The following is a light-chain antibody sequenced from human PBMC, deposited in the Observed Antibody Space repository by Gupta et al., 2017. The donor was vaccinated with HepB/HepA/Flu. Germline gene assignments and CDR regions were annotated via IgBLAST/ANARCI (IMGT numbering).Light chain of an antibody. CDR1: QSVRAN. V-gene: IGKV3-15*01. J-gene: IGKJ3*01. CDR2: GAS. Sequence: EIVMTQSPATLSVSPGERVTRSCRASQSVRANLAWYQQKPGQAPRLLISGASTRATGVPARFSGSGSGTEFTLTISSLQSEDFAVYYCQQYNNWPPFTFGPGTKVDIK. CDR3: QQYNNWPPFT.